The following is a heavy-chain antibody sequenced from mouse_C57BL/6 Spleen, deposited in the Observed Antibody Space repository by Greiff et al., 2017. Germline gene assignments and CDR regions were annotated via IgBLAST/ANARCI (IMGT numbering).Heavy chain of an antibody. CDR2: IRSKSNNYAT. J-gene: IGHJ4*01. CDR3: VRHRGYGYDYYAMDY. CDR1: GFSFNTYA. Sequence: EVNLVESGGGLVQPKGSLKLSCAASGFSFNTYAMNWVRQAPGKGLEWVARIRSKSNNYATYYADSVKDRFTISRDDSESMLYLQMNNLKTEDTAMYYCVRHRGYGYDYYAMDYWGQGTSVTVSS. D-gene: IGHD2-2*01. V-gene: IGHV10-1*01.